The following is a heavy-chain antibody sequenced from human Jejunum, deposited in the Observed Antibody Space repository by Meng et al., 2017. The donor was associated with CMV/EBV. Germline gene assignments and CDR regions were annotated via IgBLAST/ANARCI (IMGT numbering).Heavy chain of an antibody. CDR3: TTGHIAGRVTTYGAQA. V-gene: IGHV3-15*01. Sequence: WMGWVRQAPGMGLEFVGRIKTKIDGETTDYATPVEGRFTISRDDVKSTVYLQMNGLKREDTGMYYCTTGHIAGRVTTYGAQAWGQGTQVTVSS. CDR2: IKTKIDGETT. D-gene: IGHD3-3*01. J-gene: IGHJ5*02. CDR1: W.